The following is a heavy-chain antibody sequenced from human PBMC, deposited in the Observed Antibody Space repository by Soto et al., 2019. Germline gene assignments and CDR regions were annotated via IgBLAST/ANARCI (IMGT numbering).Heavy chain of an antibody. CDR3: ARATAIATVEH. Sequence: QVQLQESGPGLVKPSQTLSLTCTVSGGSISSGGYYWSWIRQHPGMGLEWIGYISYSGSTYYNPSLKSRVTISVDTSKDQFSLKLSSVTAADTAVYYCARATAIATVEHWGQGTLVTVSS. V-gene: IGHV4-31*03. CDR2: ISYSGST. J-gene: IGHJ4*02. D-gene: IGHD2-15*01. CDR1: GGSISSGGYY.